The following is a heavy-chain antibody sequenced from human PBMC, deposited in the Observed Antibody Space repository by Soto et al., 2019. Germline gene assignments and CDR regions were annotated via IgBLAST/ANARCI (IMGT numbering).Heavy chain of an antibody. D-gene: IGHD1-1*01. Sequence: QVHLVQSGAEVKKPGASVKVSCKASGYTFTSYGITWVRQAPGQGLEWMGWISAHNGNTDYAQKLQGRVIVTRDTAPSTPYMELRGLISDDTAVYYCARGRYGDYWGQGALVTVSS. CDR1: GYTFTSYG. CDR2: ISAHNGNT. J-gene: IGHJ4*02. CDR3: ARGRYGDY. V-gene: IGHV1-18*01.